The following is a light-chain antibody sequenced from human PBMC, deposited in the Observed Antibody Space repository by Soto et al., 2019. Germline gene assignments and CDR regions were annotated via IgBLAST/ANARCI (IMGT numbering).Light chain of an antibody. J-gene: IGKJ1*01. CDR3: QQQRK. CDR1: QSVSSN. Sequence: EIVMTQSPATLSVSPGERATLSCRASQSVSSNLAWYQQKPGQAPRLLIYGASTRATGIPARFSGSGSGTEFTLTISSLQSEDFAVYYCQQQRKFGQGTKVEIK. V-gene: IGKV3-15*01. CDR2: GAS.